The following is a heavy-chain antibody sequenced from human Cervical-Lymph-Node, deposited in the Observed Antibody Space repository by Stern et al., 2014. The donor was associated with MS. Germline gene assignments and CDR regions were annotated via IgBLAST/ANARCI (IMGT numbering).Heavy chain of an antibody. CDR2: ISAYNCNT. Sequence: VQLAESGAEVKKPGASVKVSCKDSGYTFTSYGISWVRQAPGKGLEWMGWISAYNCNTNYAQKLQGRVTMTTDTSTSTAYMELRSLRSDDTAVYYCAGETGSPYGMDVWGQGTTVTVSS. CDR3: AGETGSPYGMDV. V-gene: IGHV1-18*01. CDR1: GYTFTSYG. D-gene: IGHD1-1*01. J-gene: IGHJ6*02.